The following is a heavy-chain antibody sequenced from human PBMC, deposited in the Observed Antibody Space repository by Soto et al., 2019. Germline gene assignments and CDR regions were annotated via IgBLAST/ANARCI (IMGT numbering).Heavy chain of an antibody. D-gene: IGHD3-10*01. Sequence: EVQLVESGGGLVKPGGSLRLSCAASGFTFSSYSRNWVRQAPGKGLEWVSSISSSRSCIYYADSVKGRFTISRDNPNNSLYLQMNSLSAEDTALYSCARVSAVWKAMVRGVIDPNWYFDLWGRGTLVTVSS. J-gene: IGHJ2*01. CDR3: ARVSAVWKAMVRGVIDPNWYFDL. CDR2: ISSSRSCI. CDR1: GFTFSSYS. V-gene: IGHV3-21*01.